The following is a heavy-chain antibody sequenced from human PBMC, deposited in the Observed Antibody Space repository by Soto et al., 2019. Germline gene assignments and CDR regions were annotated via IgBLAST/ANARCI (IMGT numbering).Heavy chain of an antibody. Sequence: GASVKVSCKASGYTFTGYYMHWVRQAPGQGLEWMGWINPNSGGTNYAQKFQGWVTMTRDTSISTAYMELSRLRSDDTAVYYCARSLGEHQLVRYFDYWGQGTLVTVSS. CDR3: ARSLGEHQLVRYFDY. CDR2: INPNSGGT. D-gene: IGHD6-13*01. CDR1: GYTFTGYY. V-gene: IGHV1-2*04. J-gene: IGHJ4*02.